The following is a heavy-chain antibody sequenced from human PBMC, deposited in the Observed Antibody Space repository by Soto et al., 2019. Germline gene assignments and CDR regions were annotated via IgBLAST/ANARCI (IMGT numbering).Heavy chain of an antibody. CDR1: GYTLTELS. V-gene: IGHV1-24*01. CDR3: ATTRYYYGSGSYYKGSLFDY. Sequence: VKVSCKVSGYTLTELSMHWVRQAPGKGLEWMGGFDPEDGEAIYAQKFQGRVTMTEDTSTDTAYMEPSSLRSEDTAVYYFATTRYYYGSGSYYKGSLFDYWGQGTLVTVSS. D-gene: IGHD3-10*01. J-gene: IGHJ4*02. CDR2: FDPEDGEA.